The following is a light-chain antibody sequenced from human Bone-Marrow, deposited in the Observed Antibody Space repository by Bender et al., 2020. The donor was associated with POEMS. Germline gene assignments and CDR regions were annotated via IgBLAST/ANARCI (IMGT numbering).Light chain of an antibody. CDR3: AVWDDSLNGWV. J-gene: IGLJ3*02. V-gene: IGLV2-23*01. CDR1: SSDVGSYSL. Sequence: QSTLTQPASVSGSPGQSVTISCTGTSSDVGSYSLVSWYQQHPGTAPRLMIYEGSKRPSGVSNRFSGSKSGNTASLTISGLQAEDEADYYCAVWDDSLNGWVFGGGTKLTVL. CDR2: EGS.